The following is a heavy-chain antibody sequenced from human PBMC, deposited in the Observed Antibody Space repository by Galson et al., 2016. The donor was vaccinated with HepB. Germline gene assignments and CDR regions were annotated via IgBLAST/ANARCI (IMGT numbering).Heavy chain of an antibody. J-gene: IGHJ4*02. CDR2: IFYTGTT. CDR3: ARLMAIGAFDY. D-gene: IGHD5-24*01. Sequence: SETLSLTCTVSGGSISTNNHYWVWVRQPPGKGLEWVGTIFYTGTTYYSPSLKRRVNVSVDTSRNQFSLKLTSVTAADTAVYFCARLMAIGAFDYWGQGTLVTVSS. CDR1: GGSISTNNHY. V-gene: IGHV4-39*01.